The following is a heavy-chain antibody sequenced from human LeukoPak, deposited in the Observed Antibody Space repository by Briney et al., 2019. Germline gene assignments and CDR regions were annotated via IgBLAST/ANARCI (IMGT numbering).Heavy chain of an antibody. D-gene: IGHD6-19*01. CDR2: ISSSGSTI. CDR3: ASQKGRIAVAVDY. V-gene: IGHV3-48*03. J-gene: IGHJ4*02. Sequence: PGGSLRLSCAASGFTFSSYEINWVRQAPGKGLEWVSYISSSGSTIYYADSVKGRFTISRDNAKNSLYLQMNSLRAEDTAVYYCASQKGRIAVAVDYWGQGTLVTVSS. CDR1: GFTFSSYE.